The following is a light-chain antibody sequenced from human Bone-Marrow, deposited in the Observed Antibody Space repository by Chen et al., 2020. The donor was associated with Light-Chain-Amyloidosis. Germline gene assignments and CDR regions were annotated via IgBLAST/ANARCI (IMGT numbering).Light chain of an antibody. Sequence: EIVLTQFPGTLSLSPGDRATLSCRTGYSISSSYLAWYQQKPGQSPRRLIFGASNRAPGIPDRFSGSGSGTEFTLTSSRVESEDFAIYYCQQYDRTPSWTFGPGTKVEMK. CDR1: YSISSSY. CDR3: QQYDRTPSWT. J-gene: IGKJ1*01. V-gene: IGKV3-20*01. CDR2: GAS.